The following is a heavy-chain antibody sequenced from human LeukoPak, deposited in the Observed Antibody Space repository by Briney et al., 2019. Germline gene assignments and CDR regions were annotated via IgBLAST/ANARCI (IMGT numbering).Heavy chain of an antibody. CDR3: ATGKPSGGTGGYFDY. CDR2: FDPEDGET. J-gene: IGHJ4*02. CDR1: GYTLTELS. Sequence: ASVKVSCEVSGYTLTELSMHWVRQAPGKGLEWMGGFDPEDGETIYAQKFQGRVTMTEDTSTDTAYMELSSLRSEDTAVYYCATGKPSGGTGGYFDYWGQGTLVTVSS. V-gene: IGHV1-24*01. D-gene: IGHD2-15*01.